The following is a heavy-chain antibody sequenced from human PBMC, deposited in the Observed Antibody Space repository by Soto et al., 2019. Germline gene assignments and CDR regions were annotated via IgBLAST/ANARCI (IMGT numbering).Heavy chain of an antibody. J-gene: IGHJ5*02. CDR2: IYYSVTT. D-gene: IGHD3-10*01. CDR1: AGSINSYY. Sequence: SETLSLTCTVSAGSINSYYWSWIRQPPGKGLEWIGYIYYSVTTNYNPSLKSRVTISVDTSKNQFSLKLNSVTAADTAVYYCAGGHYSGSGSYPNWFDPWGQGTLGTVSS. CDR3: AGGHYSGSGSYPNWFDP. V-gene: IGHV4-59*01.